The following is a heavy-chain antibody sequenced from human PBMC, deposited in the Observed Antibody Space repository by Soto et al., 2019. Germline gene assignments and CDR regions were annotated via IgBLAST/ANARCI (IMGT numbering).Heavy chain of an antibody. Sequence: GASVKVSCKASGYTFTTYYMHWVRQAPGQGLEWMGLINPSDGSTTYAQKFQGRVTMTRDTSTSTVYMELSSLRSEDTAMYYCARRLLCFGAQGGVDVWGQGATLTVSS. V-gene: IGHV1-46*01. CDR1: GYTFTTYY. D-gene: IGHD3-10*01. J-gene: IGHJ6*02. CDR2: INPSDGST. CDR3: ARRLLCFGAQGGVDV.